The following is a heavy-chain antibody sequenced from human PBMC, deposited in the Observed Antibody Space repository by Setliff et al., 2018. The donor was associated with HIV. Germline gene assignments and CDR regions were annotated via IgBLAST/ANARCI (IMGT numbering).Heavy chain of an antibody. J-gene: IGHJ4*02. D-gene: IGHD4-17*01. CDR2: IYTRGNT. CDR3: AREPFYGDLDY. V-gene: IGHV4-4*07. CDR1: GGSINIIDYY. Sequence: SETLSLTCTVSGGSINIIDYYWSWTRQAAGKGLEWIGRIYTRGNTNYNPSLKSRVTMSVDTSKNQFSLKLSSVTAADTAVYYCAREPFYGDLDYWGQGTLVTVSS.